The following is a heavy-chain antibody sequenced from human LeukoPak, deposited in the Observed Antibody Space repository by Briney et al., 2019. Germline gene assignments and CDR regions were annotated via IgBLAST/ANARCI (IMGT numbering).Heavy chain of an antibody. CDR1: GFTFSSYS. J-gene: IGHJ3*02. Sequence: PGGSLRLSCAASGFTFSSYSMNWVRQAPGKGLEWVSSISSSSSYIYYADSVKGRFTISRDNVKNSLYLQMNSLRAEDTAVYYCARDRSPYGDYAIDIWGQGTMVTVSS. CDR2: ISSSSSYI. D-gene: IGHD4-17*01. V-gene: IGHV3-21*01. CDR3: ARDRSPYGDYAIDI.